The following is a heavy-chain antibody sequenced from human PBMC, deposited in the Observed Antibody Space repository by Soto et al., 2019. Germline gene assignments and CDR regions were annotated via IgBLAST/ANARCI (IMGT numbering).Heavy chain of an antibody. CDR1: GGTFSSYA. Sequence: ASVKVSCKASGGTFSSYAISWVRQAPGQGLEWMGGIIPIFGTANYAQKFQGRVTITADESTSTAYMELSSLRSEDTAVYYCATYYDFWSGYPAYYYGLDVWGQGTTVTV. D-gene: IGHD3-3*01. V-gene: IGHV1-69*13. J-gene: IGHJ6*02. CDR2: IIPIFGTA. CDR3: ATYYDFWSGYPAYYYGLDV.